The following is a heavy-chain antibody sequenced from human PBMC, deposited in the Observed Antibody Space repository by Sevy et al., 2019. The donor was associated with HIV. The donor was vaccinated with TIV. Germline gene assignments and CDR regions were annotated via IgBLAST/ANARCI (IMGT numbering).Heavy chain of an antibody. Sequence: GGSLRLSCAASGFTFSSYAMHWVRQAPGKGLEWVAVISYDGSNKYYADSVKGRFTISRDNSKNTLYLQMNSLRAEDTAVYYCARDCSSTSCRPRYSVYYGMDVWGQGTTVTVSS. CDR3: ARDCSSTSCRPRYSVYYGMDV. CDR1: GFTFSSYA. J-gene: IGHJ6*02. D-gene: IGHD2-2*01. V-gene: IGHV3-30*04. CDR2: ISYDGSNK.